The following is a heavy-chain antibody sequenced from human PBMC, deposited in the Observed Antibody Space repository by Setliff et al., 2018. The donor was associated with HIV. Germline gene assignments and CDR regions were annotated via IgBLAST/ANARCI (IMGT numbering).Heavy chain of an antibody. J-gene: IGHJ5*02. Sequence: SETLSLTCTVSGASISSNTYYWGWIRQPPGKGLEWIGSVYYNGITYYNPSLKSRVTISFDTSKNQFPLEVTSVTAADTAIYYCARHRFGSGWYGFVSGIDPWGQGTLVTVSS. D-gene: IGHD6-19*01. V-gene: IGHV4-39*01. CDR2: VYYNGIT. CDR3: ARHRFGSGWYGFVSGIDP. CDR1: GASISSNTYY.